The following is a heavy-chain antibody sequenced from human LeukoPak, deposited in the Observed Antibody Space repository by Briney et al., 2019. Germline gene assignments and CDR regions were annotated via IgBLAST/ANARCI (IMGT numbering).Heavy chain of an antibody. D-gene: IGHD5/OR15-5a*01. CDR3: ARLSGSPLSKYYYYMDV. CDR1: GGSISSYY. Sequence: SETLSLTCTVSGGSISSYYWSWIRQPPGKGLEWIGYIYCSGSTNYNPSLKGRVTVSIDTSKNQLSLKLLSLTAADTAVYYCARLSGSPLSKYYYYMDVWGKGTTVTVSS. J-gene: IGHJ6*03. CDR2: IYCSGST. V-gene: IGHV4-59*01.